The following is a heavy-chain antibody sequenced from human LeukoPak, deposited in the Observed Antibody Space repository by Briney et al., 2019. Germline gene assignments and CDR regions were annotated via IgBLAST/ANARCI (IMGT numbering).Heavy chain of an antibody. CDR2: IRYDGSNQ. V-gene: IGHV3-30*02. CDR3: AKEVGVTTRGSFAY. J-gene: IGHJ4*02. D-gene: IGHD1-26*01. CDR1: GFTFSNHG. Sequence: GGSLRLSCAASGFTFSNHGMLWVRQAPGKGLEWVAFIRYDGSNQYYADSVKGRFTTSRDSSKNTLYLQMNSLRDEDTAVYYCAKEVGVTTRGSFAYWGQGTLVTVSS.